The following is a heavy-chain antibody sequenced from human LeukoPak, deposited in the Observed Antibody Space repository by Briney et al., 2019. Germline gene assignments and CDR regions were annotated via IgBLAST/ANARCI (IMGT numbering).Heavy chain of an antibody. CDR1: GYTFTSYY. J-gene: IGHJ4*02. Sequence: ASVKVSRKASGYTFTSYYMHWVRQAPGQGLEWMGIINPSGGSTSYAQKFQGRVTMTRDTSTSTVYMELSSLRSEDTAVYYCARVSLAIEDQVVITGPLGYWGQGTLVTVSS. D-gene: IGHD3-22*01. CDR3: ARVSLAIEDQVVITGPLGY. V-gene: IGHV1-46*01. CDR2: INPSGGST.